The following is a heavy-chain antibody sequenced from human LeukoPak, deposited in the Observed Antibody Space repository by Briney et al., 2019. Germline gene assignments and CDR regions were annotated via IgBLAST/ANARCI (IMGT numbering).Heavy chain of an antibody. CDR1: GFTFDDYA. Sequence: GRSLRLSCAASGFTFDDYAMHWVRQAPGKGLEWVSGISWNSGSIGYANSVRGRFTISRDNAKNSLYLQMNSLRAEDMALYYCAKDSGSYSTSFDYWGQGTLVTVSS. D-gene: IGHD1-26*01. CDR2: ISWNSGSI. V-gene: IGHV3-9*03. J-gene: IGHJ4*02. CDR3: AKDSGSYSTSFDY.